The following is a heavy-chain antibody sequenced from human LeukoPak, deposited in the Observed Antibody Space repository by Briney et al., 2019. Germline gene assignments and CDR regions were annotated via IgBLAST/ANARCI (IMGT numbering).Heavy chain of an antibody. CDR2: IYTSGST. CDR3: ARGVYDILTGYHSCYDY. Sequence: SETLSLTCAVSGGSISSGGYSWSWIRQPPGKGLEWIGYIYTSGSTNYNPSLKSRVTISVDTSKNQFSLKLSSVTAADTAVYYCARGVYDILTGYHSCYDYWGQGTLVTVSS. J-gene: IGHJ4*02. D-gene: IGHD3-9*01. CDR1: GGSISSGGYS. V-gene: IGHV4-61*08.